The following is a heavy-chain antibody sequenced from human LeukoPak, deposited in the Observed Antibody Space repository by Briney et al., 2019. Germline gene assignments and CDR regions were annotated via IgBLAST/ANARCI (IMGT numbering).Heavy chain of an antibody. CDR2: ISDKGTT. D-gene: IGHD6-19*01. CDR3: ARRDAGWNYCDY. J-gene: IGHJ4*02. Sequence: SETLSLTCAVSGASINSHYWSWIRQSPGRGLEWIGHISDKGTTKYNPSLKSRVIISADTSKNHLSLNLTSVLAADTAIYYCARRDAGWNYCDYWGQGILVTVSS. V-gene: IGHV4-59*08. CDR1: GASINSHY.